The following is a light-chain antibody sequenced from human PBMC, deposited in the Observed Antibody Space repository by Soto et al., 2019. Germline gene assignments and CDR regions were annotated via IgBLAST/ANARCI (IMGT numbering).Light chain of an antibody. CDR2: KPS. V-gene: IGKV1-5*03. CDR3: QHYTSYSEA. J-gene: IGKJ1*01. CDR1: QTISSW. Sequence: DIQMSQSPSTLSGTVGDRVTITCRASQTISSWLAWYHQKPVKAPKLLIYKPSTLKSGVPSRFSGSGSGTEFTLTISSLQPDDFATYHCQHYTSYSEAFGQRTKVDI.